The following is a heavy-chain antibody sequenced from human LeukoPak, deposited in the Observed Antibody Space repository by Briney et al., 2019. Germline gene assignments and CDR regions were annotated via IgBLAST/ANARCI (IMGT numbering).Heavy chain of an antibody. CDR2: ISSDSGTL. Sequence: PGGSLRLSCASSGFTFSAYRMNWVRQAPGKGLVWISFISSDSGTLYYADSVKGRFTISRDNAANSLYLQMNNLRDEDTAVYYCARRDPSDYWGQGTMVTVSS. V-gene: IGHV3-48*02. CDR1: GFTFSAYR. CDR3: ARRDPSDY. J-gene: IGHJ4*02.